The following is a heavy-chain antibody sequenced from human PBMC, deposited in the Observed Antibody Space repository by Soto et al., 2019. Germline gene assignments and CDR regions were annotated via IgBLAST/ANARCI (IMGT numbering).Heavy chain of an antibody. V-gene: IGHV3-11*03. J-gene: IGHJ4*02. CDR1: GFTFSDDY. CDR3: ATNKGYSGYEGPDY. D-gene: IGHD5-12*01. CDR2: ISNSGNYA. Sequence: GGSLRLSCAASGFTFSDDYMSWIRQAPGKGLEWVSYISNSGNYANYADSVKGRFTISRDNAKNSLYLQMNSLRVEDTAVYYCATNKGYSGYEGPDYWGQGTLVTVSS.